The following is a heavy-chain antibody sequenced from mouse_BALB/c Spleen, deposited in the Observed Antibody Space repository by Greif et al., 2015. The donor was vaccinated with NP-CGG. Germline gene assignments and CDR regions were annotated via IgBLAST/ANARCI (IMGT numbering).Heavy chain of an antibody. CDR2: IYPGSGNT. D-gene: IGHD4-1*01. Sequence: QLQESGPELVKPGASVKISCKASGYTFTDYYINWVKQKPGQGLEWIGWIYPGSGNTKYNEEFKGKATLTVDTSSSTAYMQLSSLTSGDTAVYFCARRTGTEAMDYWGQGTSVTVSS. V-gene: IGHV1-84*02. CDR3: ARRTGTEAMDY. J-gene: IGHJ4*01. CDR1: GYTFTDYY.